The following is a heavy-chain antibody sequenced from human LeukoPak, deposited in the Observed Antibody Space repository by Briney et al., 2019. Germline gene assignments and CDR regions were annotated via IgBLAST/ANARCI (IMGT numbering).Heavy chain of an antibody. CDR2: IKYVGST. CDR1: GGSFSDYY. Sequence: SETLSLTCAVYGGSFSDYYWSWIRQTPGEGLQWIGGIKYVGSTDYNPSLESRVTMSIDTSKNQFSLQLSSVTAADTAVYYCARGLHAFDIWGLGTMVTVSS. V-gene: IGHV4-34*01. J-gene: IGHJ3*02. CDR3: ARGLHAFDI.